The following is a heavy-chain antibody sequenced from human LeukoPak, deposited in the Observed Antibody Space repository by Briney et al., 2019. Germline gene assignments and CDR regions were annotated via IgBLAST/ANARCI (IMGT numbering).Heavy chain of an antibody. J-gene: IGHJ4*02. CDR1: GFTFSSYG. V-gene: IGHV3-33*06. CDR3: AKDRYGDYFDY. D-gene: IGHD3-10*01. Sequence: GGSLRLSCAASGFTFSSYGMHWVRQAPGKGLEWVAVIWYDGSNKYYADSVKRRFTISRDNSKNTLYLQMNSLRAEDTAVYYCAKDRYGDYFDYWGQGTLVTVSS. CDR2: IWYDGSNK.